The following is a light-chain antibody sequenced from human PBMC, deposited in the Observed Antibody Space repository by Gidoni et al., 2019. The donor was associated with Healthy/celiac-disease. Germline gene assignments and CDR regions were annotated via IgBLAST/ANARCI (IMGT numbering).Light chain of an antibody. V-gene: IGLV2-14*01. J-gene: IGLJ3*02. Sequence: QSALTQPASVSGSPGQSITISCTGTSSDVGGYNYVSWYQQHPGKAPNLLIYEVSSRPSGVSNRFSGSKSGNTASLTISGLQAADEADYYCTSYTRSSTVVFGGGTKVTVL. CDR1: SSDVGGYNY. CDR2: EVS. CDR3: TSYTRSSTVV.